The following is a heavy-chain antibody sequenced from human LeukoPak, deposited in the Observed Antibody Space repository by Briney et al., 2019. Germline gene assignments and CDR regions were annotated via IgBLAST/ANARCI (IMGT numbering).Heavy chain of an antibody. D-gene: IGHD3-22*01. Sequence: SETLSLTCTVSGGSISSSSYYWGWIRQPPGKGLEWIGSTYYSGSTYYNPSLKSRVTISVDTSKNQSSLKLSSVTAADTAVYYCARQIVQYYYDSSGYFDYWGQGTLVTVSS. CDR3: ARQIVQYYYDSSGYFDY. CDR2: TYYSGST. CDR1: GGSISSSSYY. V-gene: IGHV4-39*01. J-gene: IGHJ4*02.